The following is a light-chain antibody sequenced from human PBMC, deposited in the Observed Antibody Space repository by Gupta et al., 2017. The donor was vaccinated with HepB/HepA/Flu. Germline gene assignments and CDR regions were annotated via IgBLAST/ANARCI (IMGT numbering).Light chain of an antibody. CDR1: QSVNSKF. J-gene: IGKJ5*01. V-gene: IGKV3-20*01. CDR3: QQYGNSPPSIT. CDR2: GAS. Sequence: IVLTQSPGTLSLSPGERATLSCRASQSVNSKFLAWYQQKPGRTPALLIYGASKRATGVPDMFRGSGSGTDFTLTIISLEPTDFAMYYCQQYGNSPPSITFGQGTRLEIK.